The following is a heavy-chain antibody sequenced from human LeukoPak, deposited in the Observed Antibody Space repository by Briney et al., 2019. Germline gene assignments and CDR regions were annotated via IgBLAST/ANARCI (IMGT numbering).Heavy chain of an antibody. CDR1: GYTFTGYY. Sequence: GASVKVSCKASGYTFTGYYMHWVRQAPGQGLEWMGWINPNSGGTNYAQKFQGRVTMTRDTSISTAYMELSRLRSDDTAVYYCARGYSYGQGYYYYYMDVWGKGTTVTVSS. D-gene: IGHD5-18*01. V-gene: IGHV1-2*02. CDR3: ARGYSYGQGYYYYYMDV. J-gene: IGHJ6*03. CDR2: INPNSGGT.